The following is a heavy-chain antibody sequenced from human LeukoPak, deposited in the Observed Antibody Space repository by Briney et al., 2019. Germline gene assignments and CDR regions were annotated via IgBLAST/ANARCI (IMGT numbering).Heavy chain of an antibody. V-gene: IGHV5-51*01. D-gene: IGHD6-13*01. CDR1: GYSFTSYW. CDR2: IYPGDSDT. J-gene: IGHJ5*02. CDR3: ARRIAAAFNWFDP. Sequence: GESLKISCMGSGYSFTSYWIGWVRQMPGKGLEWMGIIYPGDSDTRYSPSFQGQVTISADKSISTAFLQWSSLKASDTAMYYCARRIAAAFNWFDPWGQGTLVTVSS.